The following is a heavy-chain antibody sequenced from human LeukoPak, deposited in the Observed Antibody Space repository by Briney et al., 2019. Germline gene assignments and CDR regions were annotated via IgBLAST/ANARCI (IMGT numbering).Heavy chain of an antibody. V-gene: IGHV1-46*01. CDR1: GYTFTSYG. CDR2: INPSGGSINYAQKIQDT. Sequence: GASVKVSCKASGYTFTSYGISWVRQAPGQGLEWMGIINPSGGSINYAQKIQDTNYAQKFQGRVTMTRDMSTSTVYMELSSLRSEDTAVYYCARDLGPYYPYYFDYWGQGTLVTVSS. J-gene: IGHJ4*02. CDR3: ARDLGPYYPYYFDY. D-gene: IGHD3-10*01.